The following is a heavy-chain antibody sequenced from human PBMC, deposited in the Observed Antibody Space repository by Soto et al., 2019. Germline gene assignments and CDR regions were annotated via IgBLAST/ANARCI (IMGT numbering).Heavy chain of an antibody. Sequence: PGGSLRLSCAASGFTVSSNYMSWVRQAPGKGLEWVSVIYSGGSTYYADSVKGRFTISRDNSENTLYLQMNSLRAEDTAVYYCAKEYSDFLTAFYGPLNIYYYYSGMDVWGQGTTVTVSS. D-gene: IGHD3-9*01. J-gene: IGHJ6*02. CDR3: AKEYSDFLTAFYGPLNIYYYYSGMDV. V-gene: IGHV3-53*01. CDR1: GFTVSSNY. CDR2: IYSGGST.